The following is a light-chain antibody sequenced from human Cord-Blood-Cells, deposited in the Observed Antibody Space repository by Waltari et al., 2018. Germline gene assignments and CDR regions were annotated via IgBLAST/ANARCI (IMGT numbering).Light chain of an antibody. V-gene: IGLV2-14*01. CDR2: DVS. J-gene: IGLJ2*01. Sequence: QSALTQPASVSGSPGQSVTISCTGTSSDVGGYNYVSWYQQHPGKAPKLMIYDVSKRPSGVPDRFSGSKSGNTASLTISGLQAEDEADYYCCSYTSSNTLVFGAGTKLTVL. CDR1: SSDVGGYNY. CDR3: CSYTSSNTLV.